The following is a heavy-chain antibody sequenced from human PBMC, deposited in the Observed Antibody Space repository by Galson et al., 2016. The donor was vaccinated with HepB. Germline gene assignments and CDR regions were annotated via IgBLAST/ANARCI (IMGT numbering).Heavy chain of an antibody. Sequence: LSLTCALSGGSFSIYYCHWIRQPPGKGLEWIGEISHSATTKFNPSLKSRVTISADTSKSQFSLQLTSVTAADTAVYYCALFAFGNGGLLGESWGQGILVTVSS. CDR3: ALFAFGNGGLLGES. D-gene: IGHD2-15*01. CDR2: ISHSATT. J-gene: IGHJ5*02. V-gene: IGHV4-34*01. CDR1: GGSFSIYY.